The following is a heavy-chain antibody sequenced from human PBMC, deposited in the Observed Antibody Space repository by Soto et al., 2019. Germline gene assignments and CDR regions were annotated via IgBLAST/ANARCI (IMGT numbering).Heavy chain of an antibody. V-gene: IGHV4-34*01. J-gene: IGHJ4*02. CDR2: INHSGST. CDR1: GGSFSGYY. CDR3: ARVLVKYGSGSYYNVSPDFDY. Sequence: SETLSLTCAVYGGSFSGYYWSWIRQPPGKGLEWIGEINHSGSTNYNPSLKSRVTISVDTSKNQFSLKLSSVTAADTAVYYCARVLVKYGSGSYYNVSPDFDYWGQGTLVTVSS. D-gene: IGHD3-10*01.